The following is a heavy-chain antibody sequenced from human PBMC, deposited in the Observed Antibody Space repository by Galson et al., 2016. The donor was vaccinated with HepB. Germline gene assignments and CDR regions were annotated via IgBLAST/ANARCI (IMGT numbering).Heavy chain of an antibody. J-gene: IGHJ4*02. CDR3: ARGGSRPIDY. Sequence: SLRLCCAVAGFTFSNSRLHWVRQAPGKGLVWVSHITIDGSTTTYADSVKARFTISRDNAKNTLYLQMNSLRAEDTAVYYCARGGSRPIDYWGQGTLVTVSS. D-gene: IGHD1-26*01. CDR2: ITIDGSTT. V-gene: IGHV3-74*01. CDR1: GFTFSNSR.